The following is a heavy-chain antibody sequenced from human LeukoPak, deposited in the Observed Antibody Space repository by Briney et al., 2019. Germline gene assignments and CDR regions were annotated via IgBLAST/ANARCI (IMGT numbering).Heavy chain of an antibody. V-gene: IGHV3-30*14. CDR3: ARDDWNYYY. D-gene: IGHD1-7*01. J-gene: IGHJ4*02. CDR2: ISYDGSNK. CDR1: GFAFSSYA. Sequence: PGGSLRLSCAASGFAFSSYAIHWVRQAPGKGLEWVAIISYDGSNKYYADSVKDRLTISRDNSKNTLYLQMNSLRAEDTAVYYCARDDWNYYYWGQGTLVTVSS.